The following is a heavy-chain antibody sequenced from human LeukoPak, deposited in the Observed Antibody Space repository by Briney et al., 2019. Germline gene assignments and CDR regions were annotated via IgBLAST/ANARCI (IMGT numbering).Heavy chain of an antibody. CDR2: INSSSSYI. J-gene: IGHJ4*02. Sequence: GGSVRLSCAASGFTFSSYCMNWVRQAPGKGLEWVSYINSSSSYINYADSVKGRVTISRDNAKNPVYLQMNRLRSEDTAVYYCARDPDMATIPLAFDYWGQGTLVTVSS. CDR1: GFTFSSYC. D-gene: IGHD5-24*01. CDR3: ARDPDMATIPLAFDY. V-gene: IGHV3-21*05.